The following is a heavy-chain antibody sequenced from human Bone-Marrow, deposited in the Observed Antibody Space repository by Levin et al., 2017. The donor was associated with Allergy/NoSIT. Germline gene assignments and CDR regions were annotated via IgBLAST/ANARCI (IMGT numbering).Heavy chain of an antibody. CDR2: IDWDDDE. J-gene: IGHJ4*02. CDR1: GFSLTTTGMC. Sequence: SGPTLVKPTQTLTLTCTFSGFSLTTTGMCITWSRPPPGKALEWLARIDWDDDEFYSTSLKTRLTISKDTSRNQVVLTMTNMDPVDTATYYCARLNRRAEYCTTSSCPYYFDSWGQGTLVTVSS. D-gene: IGHD2-8*01. V-gene: IGHV2-70*17. CDR3: ARLNRRAEYCTTSSCPYYFDS.